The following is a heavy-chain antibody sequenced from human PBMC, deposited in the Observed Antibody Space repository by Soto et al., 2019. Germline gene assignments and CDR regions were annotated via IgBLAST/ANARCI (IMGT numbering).Heavy chain of an antibody. Sequence: SVKVSCKASGGTFSSYAISWVRQAPGQGLEWMGGIIPIFGTANYAQKFQGRVTITADESTSTAYMELSSLRSEDTAVYYCASGAGSTSYYYYYGMGVWGQGTTVTVSS. V-gene: IGHV1-69*13. CDR3: ASGAGSTSYYYYYGMGV. D-gene: IGHD2-2*01. CDR2: IIPIFGTA. CDR1: GGTFSSYA. J-gene: IGHJ6*02.